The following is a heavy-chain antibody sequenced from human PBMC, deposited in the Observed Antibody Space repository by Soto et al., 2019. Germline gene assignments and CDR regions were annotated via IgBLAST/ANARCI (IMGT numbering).Heavy chain of an antibody. Sequence: ASVKVSCKASGYTFTSYGINWVRQAPGRGLEWMGWINPGNGNTKYSQQFQGRVIIDRDTSASTAYMELSSLRSEDTAMYYCACWGHIVPVAPSDFDRWGQGTLVTVSS. CDR3: ACWGHIVPVAPSDFDR. D-gene: IGHD2-8*02. J-gene: IGHJ4*02. V-gene: IGHV1-3*01. CDR1: GYTFTSYG. CDR2: INPGNGNT.